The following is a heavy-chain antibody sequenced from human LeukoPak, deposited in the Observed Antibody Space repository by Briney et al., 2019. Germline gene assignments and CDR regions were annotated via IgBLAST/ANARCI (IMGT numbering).Heavy chain of an antibody. D-gene: IGHD2-2*01. CDR2: ISAYNGNT. J-gene: IGHJ6*02. CDR1: GYTFTSYG. V-gene: IGHV1-18*01. CDR3: AKDGREPFLGYCSSTSCLEVMDV. Sequence: ASVKVSCKASGYTFTSYGISWVRQAPGQGLEWMGWISAYNGNTNYAQKLQGRVTMTTDTSTSTAYMELRSLRSDDTAVYYCAKDGREPFLGYCSSTSCLEVMDVWGQGTTVTVSS.